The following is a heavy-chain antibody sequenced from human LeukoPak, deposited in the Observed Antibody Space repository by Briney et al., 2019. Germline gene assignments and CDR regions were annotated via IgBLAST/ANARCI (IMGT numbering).Heavy chain of an antibody. D-gene: IGHD2-8*01. J-gene: IGHJ3*02. V-gene: IGHV3-9*03. CDR1: GFTFDDYA. CDR3: AKGSMDAFYI. CDR2: ISWNSGSI. Sequence: GRSLRLSCAASGFTFDDYAMHWVRQAPGKGQGWVSGISWNSGSIGYADSVKGRFTISRDNAKNSLYLQMNSLRAEDMALYYCAKGSMDAFYIWGQGTMVTVSS.